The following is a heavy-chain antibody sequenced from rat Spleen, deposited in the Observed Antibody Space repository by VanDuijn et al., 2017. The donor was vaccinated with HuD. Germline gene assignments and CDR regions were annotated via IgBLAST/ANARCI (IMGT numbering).Heavy chain of an antibody. D-gene: IGHD1-1*01. J-gene: IGHJ3*01. CDR2: ISYDGSNT. V-gene: IGHV5-29*01. Sequence: EVQLVESDGGLVQPGRSLKLSCVASGFTFSDYYMAWVRQAPTKGLEWVATISYDGSNTYYRDSVKGRFTISRDNAKSTLNLQMDSLRSEDTATYYCTRLYYSNWFAYWGQGTLVTVSS. CDR1: GFTFSDYY. CDR3: TRLYYSNWFAY.